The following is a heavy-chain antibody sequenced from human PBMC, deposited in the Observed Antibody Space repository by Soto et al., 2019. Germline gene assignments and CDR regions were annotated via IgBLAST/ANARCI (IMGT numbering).Heavy chain of an antibody. CDR3: ARYQAIGGSSY. CDR1: GGSISSGSYY. J-gene: IGHJ4*02. V-gene: IGHV4-31*03. D-gene: IGHD1-26*01. Sequence: QVQLQESGPGLVKPSQTLSLTCTVSGGSISSGSYYWSWIRQHPGKGLEWIGYIYYSESTYYTPSLKSRVTIVIDTSKNQFSLKLSSVTAADTAVYYCARYQAIGGSSYWGQGTLVSLAS. CDR2: IYYSEST.